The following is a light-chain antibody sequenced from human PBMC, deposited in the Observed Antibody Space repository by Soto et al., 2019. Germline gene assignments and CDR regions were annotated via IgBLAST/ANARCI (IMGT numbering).Light chain of an antibody. J-gene: IGLJ2*01. CDR3: CSYAGSYTL. V-gene: IGLV2-11*01. Sequence: QSALTQPRSVSGSPGQSVTISCTGTSSDVGGYNYVSWYQQHPGKAPNLMIYDVSKRPSGVPVRFSGSKSGNTTSLTISGLQAEDEADYYCCSYAGSYTLFGGGTKLTVL. CDR2: DVS. CDR1: SSDVGGYNY.